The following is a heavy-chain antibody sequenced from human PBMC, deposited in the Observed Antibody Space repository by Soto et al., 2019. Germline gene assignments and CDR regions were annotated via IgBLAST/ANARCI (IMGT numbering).Heavy chain of an antibody. J-gene: IGHJ4*02. CDR1: GNTFTYRY. D-gene: IGHD3-16*01. CDR2: ITPFSGDV. Sequence: QMQLVQSGAEVKKTGSSVTVSCKALGNTFTYRYLHWVRQAPGQALEWMGWITPFSGDVHYAQRFQERVTITRDRSSNTAYMQMSSLRSEDTAMYCCASGGAGSGPFTWELPDHWGQGTLVTVSS. CDR3: ASGGAGSGPFTWELPDH. V-gene: IGHV1-45*02.